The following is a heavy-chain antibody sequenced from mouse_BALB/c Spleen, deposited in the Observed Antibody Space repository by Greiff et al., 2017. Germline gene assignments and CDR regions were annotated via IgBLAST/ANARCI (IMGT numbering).Heavy chain of an antibody. D-gene: IGHD2-3*01. V-gene: IGHV10-1*02. Sequence: DVKLVESGGGLVQPKGSLKLSCAASGFTFNTYAMNWVRQAPGKGLEWVARIRSKSNNYATYYADSVKDRFTISRDDSQSMLYLQMNNLKTEDTAMYYCVRQDGPTWFAYWGQGTLVTVSA. CDR2: IRSKSNNYAT. CDR1: GFTFNTYA. CDR3: VRQDGPTWFAY. J-gene: IGHJ3*01.